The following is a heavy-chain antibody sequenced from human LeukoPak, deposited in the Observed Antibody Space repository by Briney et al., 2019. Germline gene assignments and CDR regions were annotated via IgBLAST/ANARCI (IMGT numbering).Heavy chain of an antibody. CDR2: IYTTGST. CDR1: GDSIGIGGHF. CDR3: AREGSGSHPGYY. D-gene: IGHD1-26*01. V-gene: IGHV4-61*02. J-gene: IGHJ4*02. Sequence: SQTLSLTCTVSGDSIGIGGHFWSWIRQPAGKGLEWIGCIYTTGSTNYNPSLKSRVTISVDTSKNQFSLKLSSVTAADTAVYYCAREGSGSHPGYYWGQGTLVTVSS.